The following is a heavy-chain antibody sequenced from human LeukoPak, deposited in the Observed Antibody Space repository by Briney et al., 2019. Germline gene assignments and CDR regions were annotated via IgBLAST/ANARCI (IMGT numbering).Heavy chain of an antibody. V-gene: IGHV1-46*01. CDR1: GYTFSNYY. D-gene: IGHD3-22*01. Sequence: ASVKVSCKTSGYTFSNYYIHWVRQAPGQGLEWMGIINPSGGSTTYAQKFQGRATMTRDMSTSTVYVELRSLRSEDTAVYYCAREDHYYDTSGYLIYWGHGTLLTVSS. CDR3: AREDHYYDTSGYLIY. CDR2: INPSGGST. J-gene: IGHJ4*01.